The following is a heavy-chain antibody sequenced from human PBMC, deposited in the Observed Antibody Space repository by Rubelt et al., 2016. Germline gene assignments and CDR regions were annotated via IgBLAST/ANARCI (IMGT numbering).Heavy chain of an antibody. Sequence: EVQLLESGGGLVQPGGSLRLSCAASGFTFSSYWMTWVRQAPGKGLEWISFISRRSSTIYYADSVKGRFTISRDNAKNSLFLQMNSLRVEDTAVYYCTRDGSYDNSGYVLYSFEDWGQGTPVIVSS. D-gene: IGHD3-22*01. CDR3: TRDGSYDNSGYVLYSFED. CDR2: ISRRSSTI. CDR1: GFTFSSYW. J-gene: IGHJ4*02. V-gene: IGHV3-48*04.